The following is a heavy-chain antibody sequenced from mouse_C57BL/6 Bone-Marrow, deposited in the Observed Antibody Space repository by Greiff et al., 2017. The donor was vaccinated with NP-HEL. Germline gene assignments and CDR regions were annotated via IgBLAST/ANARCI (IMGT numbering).Heavy chain of an antibody. CDR2: ISSGGSYT. V-gene: IGHV5-6*01. J-gene: IGHJ1*03. CDR1: GFTFSSYG. D-gene: IGHD1-1*01. CDR3: ARRGTTHYWYFDV. Sequence: EVQGVESGGDLVKPGGSLKLSCAASGFTFSSYGMSWVRQTPDKRLEWVATISSGGSYTYYPDSVKGRFTISRDNAKNTLYLQMSSLKSEDTAMYYCARRGTTHYWYFDVWGTGTTVTVSS.